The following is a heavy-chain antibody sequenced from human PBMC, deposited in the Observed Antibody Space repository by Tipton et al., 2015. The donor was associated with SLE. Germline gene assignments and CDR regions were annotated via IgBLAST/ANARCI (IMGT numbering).Heavy chain of an antibody. CDR3: ASRGSWSGTDAFDI. D-gene: IGHD6-13*01. J-gene: IGHJ3*02. Sequence: TLSLTCAVSGYSISSGYYWGWIRQPPGKGLEWIGSIYHSGSTNYNPSLKSRVTISVDTSKNQFSLKLSTVTAADTAVYYCASRGSWSGTDAFDIWGQGTMVTVSS. CDR2: IYHSGST. CDR1: GYSISSGYY. V-gene: IGHV4-38-2*01.